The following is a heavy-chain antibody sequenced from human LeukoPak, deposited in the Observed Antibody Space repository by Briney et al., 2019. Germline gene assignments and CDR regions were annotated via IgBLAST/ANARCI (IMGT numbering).Heavy chain of an antibody. CDR3: ARVHSFNWFDP. D-gene: IGHD2-15*01. Sequence: KPSETLSLTCTVSGGSVSNGYYYWSWIRQPPGKGLEWIGYIYYSGSTNYNPSLKSRVNISLDTSKNQFSLKVSSVTAADTAVYYCARVHSFNWFDPWGQGTLVIVSS. J-gene: IGHJ5*02. V-gene: IGHV4-61*01. CDR2: IYYSGST. CDR1: GGSVSNGYYY.